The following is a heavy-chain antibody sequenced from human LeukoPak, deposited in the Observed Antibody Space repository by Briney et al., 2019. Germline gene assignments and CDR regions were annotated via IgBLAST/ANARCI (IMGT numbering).Heavy chain of an antibody. V-gene: IGHV3-15*01. D-gene: IGHD3-3*01. J-gene: IGHJ4*02. CDR1: GFTFSNAW. CDR3: TSLSFWSGYSPDFDY. Sequence: PWGSLRLSCAASGFTFSNAWMSWVRQAPGKGLEWVGRIKSKTDGGTTDYAAPVKGRFTISRDDSKNTLYLQMNSLKTEDTAVYYCTSLSFWSGYSPDFDYWGQGTLVTVSS. CDR2: IKSKTDGGTT.